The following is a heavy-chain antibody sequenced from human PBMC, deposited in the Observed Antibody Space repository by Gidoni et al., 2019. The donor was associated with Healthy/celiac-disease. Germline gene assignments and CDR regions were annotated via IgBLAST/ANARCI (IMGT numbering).Heavy chain of an antibody. CDR1: GGTFSSYA. CDR3: ARGAYSSGWYDFDY. CDR2: ISPIFGTA. J-gene: IGHJ4*02. V-gene: IGHV1-69*06. D-gene: IGHD6-19*01. Sequence: QVQLVQSGAEVKKPGSSVQVSCKASGGTFSSYAISWVRQAPGQGLAWMGGISPIFGTANYAQKFQGRVTITADKSTSTAYMELSSLRSEDTAVYYCARGAYSSGWYDFDYWGQGTLVTVSS.